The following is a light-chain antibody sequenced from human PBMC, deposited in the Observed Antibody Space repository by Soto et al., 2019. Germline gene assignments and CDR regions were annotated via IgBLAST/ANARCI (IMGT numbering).Light chain of an antibody. CDR1: NGDIGIYNF. Sequence: QSALTQPASVSGSLGQSITISCTGTNGDIGIYNFVSWFQQHPAKAPKLLIYEVSHRPSGVSDRFSASKSGNTASLTISGVQAEDEADYYCTSYTRSNTWVFGGGTKLTVL. CDR3: TSYTRSNTWV. J-gene: IGLJ3*02. V-gene: IGLV2-14*01. CDR2: EVS.